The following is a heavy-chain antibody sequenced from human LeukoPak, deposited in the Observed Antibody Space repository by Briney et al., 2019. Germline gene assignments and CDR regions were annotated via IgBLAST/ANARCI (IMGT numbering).Heavy chain of an antibody. J-gene: IGHJ4*02. D-gene: IGHD3-22*01. CDR2: IYYSGST. Sequence: SETLSLTCTVSGGSISSSSYYWGWIRQPPGKGLEWIGSIYYSGSTYYNPSLKSRVTISVDTSKNQFSLKLSSVTAADTAVYYCARRGVHDSSGYLDYWGQGTLVTVSS. CDR3: ARRGVHDSSGYLDY. CDR1: GGSISSSSYY. V-gene: IGHV4-39*01.